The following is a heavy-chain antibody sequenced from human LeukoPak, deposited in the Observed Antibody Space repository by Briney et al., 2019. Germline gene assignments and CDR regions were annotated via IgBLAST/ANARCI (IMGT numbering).Heavy chain of an antibody. CDR2: ISYDGSSK. V-gene: IGHV3-33*05. D-gene: IGHD1-26*01. CDR3: AKDGTREDI. Sequence: PGGSLRLSCAASGFTFSSYGMHWVRQAPGKGLEWVAAISYDGSSKNYADSVKGRFTISRDNSKNTLYLQMNSLRAEDTAVYYCAKDGTREDIWGQGTMVTVSS. CDR1: GFTFSSYG. J-gene: IGHJ3*02.